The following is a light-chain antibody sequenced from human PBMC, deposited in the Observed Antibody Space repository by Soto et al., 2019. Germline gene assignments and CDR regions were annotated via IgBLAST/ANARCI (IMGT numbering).Light chain of an antibody. CDR2: DVN. J-gene: IGLJ2*01. V-gene: IGLV2-14*03. CDR3: TSWTTSTTMI. CDR1: SSDIGAYNF. Sequence: QSVLTQPASVFGSPGQSITISCTGTSSDIGAYNFVPWYQQHPGKAPKLMLYDVNIRPSGVSNRFSGSKSGNTASLTISGLQAEDEADYYCTSWTTSTTMIFGGGTKVTVL.